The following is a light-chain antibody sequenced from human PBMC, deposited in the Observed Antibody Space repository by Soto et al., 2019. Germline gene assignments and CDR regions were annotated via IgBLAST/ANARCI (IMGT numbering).Light chain of an antibody. J-gene: IGKJ5*01. CDR2: DAS. CDR1: QSVGSY. CDR3: QQRSDWPPIT. V-gene: IGKV3-11*01. Sequence: EIVLTKSPATLSLSPGARATLSCRASQSVGSYLVWYQQKPGQAPRLLIYDASTRATGIPARFSGSGSGTAFTLTISGLEPEDFAVYYCQQRSDWPPITFGQGTRLEIK.